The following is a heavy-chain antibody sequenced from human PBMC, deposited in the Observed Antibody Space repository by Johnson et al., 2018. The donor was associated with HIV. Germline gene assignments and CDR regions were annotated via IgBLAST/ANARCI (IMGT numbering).Heavy chain of an antibody. CDR1: GFTFNNTW. CDR2: IKSEADGGTT. CDR3: ATEPNAFDI. J-gene: IGHJ3*02. V-gene: IGHV3-15*01. Sequence: MLLVESGGGLVKPGGSLRLSCATSGFTFNNTWMSWVRQAPGKGLEWLGHIKSEADGGTTDYAAPVKGKFIISRDDSKTTIYLQINSLKSEDTAVYYCATEPNAFDIWGQGTLVTVSS.